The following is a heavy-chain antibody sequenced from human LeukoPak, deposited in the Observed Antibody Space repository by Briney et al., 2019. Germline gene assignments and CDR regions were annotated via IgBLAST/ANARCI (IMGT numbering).Heavy chain of an antibody. V-gene: IGHV3-21*01. Sequence: PGGSLRLSCAASGFTFSSYSMNWVRQAPGKGLEWVSSISSSSSYIYYADSVKGRFTISRDNAKNSLYLQMNSLRAEDTAVYYCARSKDSSGSPFDRWGQGTLVTVSS. CDR3: ARSKDSSGSPFDR. CDR2: ISSSSSYI. D-gene: IGHD3-22*01. CDR1: GFTFSSYS. J-gene: IGHJ5*02.